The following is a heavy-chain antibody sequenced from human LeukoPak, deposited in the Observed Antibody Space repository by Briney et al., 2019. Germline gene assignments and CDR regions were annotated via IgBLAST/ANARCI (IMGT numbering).Heavy chain of an antibody. Sequence: GGSLRLSCAASGLTFNYYYMSWIRQAPGKGLEWVSYISSSGSTIYYARTVKRRFSISRDNPKNSLYLQMDSLRAEDTAVYYCARGPFGSGYGDYGGGWFDPWGQGTLVTVSS. CDR2: ISSSGSTI. J-gene: IGHJ5*02. D-gene: IGHD4-17*01. CDR3: ARGPFGSGYGDYGGGWFDP. V-gene: IGHV3-11*04. CDR1: GLTFNYYY.